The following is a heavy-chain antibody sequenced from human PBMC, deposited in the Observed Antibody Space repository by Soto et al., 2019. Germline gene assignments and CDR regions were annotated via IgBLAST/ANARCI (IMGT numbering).Heavy chain of an antibody. V-gene: IGHV3-23*01. Sequence: GGSLRLSCSAPGFTLISYDMSWVRQAPGKGLEWASSISSTGGSAYYADSVKGRFTISRDNSKNTLYLQMDSLRAEDTAVYYCAKADGNTRLDVWGQGTTVTVSS. CDR3: AKADGNTRLDV. CDR1: GFTLISYD. CDR2: ISSTGGSA. J-gene: IGHJ6*02.